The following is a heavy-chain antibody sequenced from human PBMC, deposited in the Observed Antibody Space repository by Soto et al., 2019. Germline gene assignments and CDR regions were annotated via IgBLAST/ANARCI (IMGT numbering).Heavy chain of an antibody. Sequence: GGSLRLSCAASGFTFSSYWMIWVRQAPGKGQEWVANIKQDGREHYYVDSVNGLFTISRDTAKNSLYLQMNSSSAEASAAYYGARARPTARPYSSSCYSSYYGMDVGGQGTTVTVSS. CDR3: ARARPTARPYSSSCYSSYYGMDV. J-gene: IGHJ6*02. V-gene: IGHV3-7*01. CDR2: IKQDGREH. D-gene: IGHD6-13*01. CDR1: GFTFSSYW.